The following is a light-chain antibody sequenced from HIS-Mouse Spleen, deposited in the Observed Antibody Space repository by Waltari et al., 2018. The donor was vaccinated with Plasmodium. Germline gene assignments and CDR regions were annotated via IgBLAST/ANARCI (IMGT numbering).Light chain of an antibody. J-gene: IGKJ3*01. CDR3: QQYNNWSVT. Sequence: EIVMTQSPATLSVSPGERATLSCRASPSVSSNLTWYQQKPGQATRLLIYGASTRATGIPARFSGSGSGTEFTLTISSLQSEDFAVYYCQQYNNWSVTFGPGTKVDIK. CDR2: GAS. CDR1: PSVSSN. V-gene: IGKV3-15*01.